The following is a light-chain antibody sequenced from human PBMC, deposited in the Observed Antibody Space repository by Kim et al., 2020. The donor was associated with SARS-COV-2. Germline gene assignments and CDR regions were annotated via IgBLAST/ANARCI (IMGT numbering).Light chain of an antibody. CDR1: NIERKS. CDR2: YDS. Sequence: SYELTQPPSVSVAPGKTARISCGGDNIERKSVHWYQQKPGQAPVLVIYYDSDRPSGIPERLSGSNSGNTATLTISRVEAGDEADYYCQVWDSSSDLGVFGGGTQLTVL. CDR3: QVWDSSSDLGV. J-gene: IGLJ3*02. V-gene: IGLV3-21*04.